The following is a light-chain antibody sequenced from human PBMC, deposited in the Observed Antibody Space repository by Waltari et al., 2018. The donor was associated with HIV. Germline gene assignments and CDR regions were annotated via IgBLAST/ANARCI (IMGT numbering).Light chain of an antibody. J-gene: IGKJ2*01. Sequence: DIQMTQSPPSLSESVGETVTITCRASQGISSWLAWYQQKPGKAPKPLIYAASTLQTGVPSRFSGSGTGTHFTLTITSLQPEDFATYYCQHYDTFPYSFGQGTRLEIK. CDR1: QGISSW. CDR2: AAS. V-gene: IGKV1D-16*01. CDR3: QHYDTFPYS.